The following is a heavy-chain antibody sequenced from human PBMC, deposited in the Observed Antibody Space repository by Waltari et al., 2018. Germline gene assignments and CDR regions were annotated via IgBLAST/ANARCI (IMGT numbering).Heavy chain of an antibody. CDR1: GGSISSSSYY. D-gene: IGHD2-2*01. V-gene: IGHV4-39*01. CDR3: ARLPLYQLLWGGWFDP. CDR2: IYYSGST. J-gene: IGHJ5*02. Sequence: QLQLQESGPGLVKPSETLSLTCTVSGGSISSSSYYWGWIRQPPGKGLEWIGSIYYSGSTYYNPSLKSRVTISVDTSKNQFSLKLSSVTAADTAVYYCARLPLYQLLWGGWFDPWGQGTLVTVSS.